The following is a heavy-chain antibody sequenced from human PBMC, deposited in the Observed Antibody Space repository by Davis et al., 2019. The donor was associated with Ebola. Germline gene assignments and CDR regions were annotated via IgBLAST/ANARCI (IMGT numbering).Heavy chain of an antibody. CDR2: INTDGSFT. CDR1: GFTFSSYW. J-gene: IGHJ4*02. Sequence: GESLKISCAASGFTFSSYWMHWVRQTPGKGLVWVSRINTDGSFTDYADSVKGRFTISRDNAKNSLYLQMRNLRVEDTAVYYCASEIVASIVDYWGQGTLITVSS. CDR3: ASEIVASIVDY. D-gene: IGHD5-12*01. V-gene: IGHV3-74*01.